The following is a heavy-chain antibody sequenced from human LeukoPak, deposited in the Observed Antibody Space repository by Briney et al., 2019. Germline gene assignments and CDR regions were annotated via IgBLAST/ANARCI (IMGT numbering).Heavy chain of an antibody. D-gene: IGHD5/OR15-5a*01. J-gene: IGHJ5*02. V-gene: IGHV4-59*01. CDR1: GGSISSYY. Sequence: ASETLSLTCTVSGGSISSYYWSWIRQPPGKGLEWIGYIYYSGSTNYNPSLKSRVTISVDTSKNQFSLKLSSVTAADTAVYYCARDRPAGSTNWFDPWGQGTLVTVSS. CDR2: IYYSGST. CDR3: ARDRPAGSTNWFDP.